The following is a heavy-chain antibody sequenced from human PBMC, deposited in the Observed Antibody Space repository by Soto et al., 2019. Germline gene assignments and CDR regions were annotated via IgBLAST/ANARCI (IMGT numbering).Heavy chain of an antibody. V-gene: IGHV6-1*01. CDR2: TYYRSKWST. Sequence: QVQLQPSGPGLMKPSQTLSLTCAISGDTVSSGSASLTWIRQSPSRGLELLGRTYYRSKWSTDYAISVKSRINITVDTSKNQFALQLTSAPPEDTAVYYCVRESMAMWVDQWGQGILVTVAS. CDR3: VRESMAMWVDQ. D-gene: IGHD2-21*01. J-gene: IGHJ4*02. CDR1: GDTVSSGSAS.